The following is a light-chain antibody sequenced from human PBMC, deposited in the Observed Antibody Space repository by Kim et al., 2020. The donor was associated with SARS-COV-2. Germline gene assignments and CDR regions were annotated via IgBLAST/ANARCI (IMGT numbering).Light chain of an antibody. V-gene: IGKV1-6*01. CDR2: GAS. J-gene: IGKJ2*01. Sequence: SASVGDRVTIPCRASQVIGADLNWYQQKSGKAPKLLIYGASSLETGFPSRFDGSGAGTDFTLTISNLQPEDVASYYCLQDSSYPYTFGQGTKLEIK. CDR1: QVIGAD. CDR3: LQDSSYPYT.